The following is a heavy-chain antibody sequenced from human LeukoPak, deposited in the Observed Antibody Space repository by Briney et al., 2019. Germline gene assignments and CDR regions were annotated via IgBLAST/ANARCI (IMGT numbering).Heavy chain of an antibody. J-gene: IGHJ4*02. Sequence: GGSLRLSCEASGFTFNTYAIYWVRQAPGKGLEWVSGICGGGGCTYYADSVKGRFTISGDNSKNTVYLQMNSLTADDTAVYYCAKTTVGYSSGRYPGWPADCWGQGTLVTVSS. V-gene: IGHV3-23*01. D-gene: IGHD6-19*01. CDR1: GFTFNTYA. CDR3: AKTTVGYSSGRYPGWPADC. CDR2: ICGGGGCT.